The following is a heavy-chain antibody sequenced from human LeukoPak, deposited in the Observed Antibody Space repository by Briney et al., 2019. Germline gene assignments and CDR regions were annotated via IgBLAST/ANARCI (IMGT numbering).Heavy chain of an antibody. CDR2: IIPIFGTA. Sequence: SVKVSCKASGGTFSSYAISWVRQAPGQGLEWMGGIIPIFGTANYAQKFQGRVTITTDESTSTAYMELSSLRSEDTAVYYCARGEVIPPYYYYYMDVWGKGTTVTVSS. D-gene: IGHD2-21*01. V-gene: IGHV1-69*05. CDR3: ARGEVIPPYYYYYMDV. CDR1: GGTFSSYA. J-gene: IGHJ6*03.